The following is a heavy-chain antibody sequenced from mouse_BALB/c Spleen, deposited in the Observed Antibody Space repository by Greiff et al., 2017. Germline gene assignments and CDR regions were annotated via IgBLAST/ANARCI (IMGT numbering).Heavy chain of an antibody. Sequence: EVHLVESGGGLVQPKGSLKLSCAASGFTFNTYAMHWVCQAPGKGLEWVARIRSKSNNYATYYADSVKDRFTISRDDSQSMLYLQMNNLKTEDTAMYYCVREGYGSTFAYWGQGTLVTVSA. J-gene: IGHJ3*01. CDR1: GFTFNTYA. V-gene: IGHV10-3*03. D-gene: IGHD1-1*01. CDR2: IRSKSNNYAT. CDR3: VREGYGSTFAY.